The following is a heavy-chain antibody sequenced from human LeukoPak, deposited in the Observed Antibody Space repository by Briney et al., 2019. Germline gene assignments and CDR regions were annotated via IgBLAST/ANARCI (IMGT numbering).Heavy chain of an antibody. Sequence: GGSLRLSCAASGFTFSSYAMTWVRQAPGKGLGWVSAISGSGGSTYYVDSVKGRFTISRDNSKNTLYLQMNSLRAEDTAVYYCAKGPYSGSYFGRDYWGQGTLVTVSS. D-gene: IGHD1-26*01. CDR3: AKGPYSGSYFGRDY. CDR2: ISGSGGST. CDR1: GFTFSSYA. J-gene: IGHJ4*02. V-gene: IGHV3-23*01.